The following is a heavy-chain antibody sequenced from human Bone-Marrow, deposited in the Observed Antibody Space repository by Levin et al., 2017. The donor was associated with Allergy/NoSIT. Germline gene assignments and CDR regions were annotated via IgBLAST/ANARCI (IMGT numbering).Heavy chain of an antibody. V-gene: IGHV4-34*01. Sequence: SETLSLTCAVYGGSFSGYYWSWIRQPPGKGLEWIGEINHSGSTNYNPSLKSRVTISVDTSKNQFSLKLSSVTAADTAVYYCATSPGIAAAGTAYWGQGTLVTVSS. CDR1: GGSFSGYY. CDR2: INHSGST. D-gene: IGHD6-13*01. J-gene: IGHJ4*02. CDR3: ATSPGIAAAGTAY.